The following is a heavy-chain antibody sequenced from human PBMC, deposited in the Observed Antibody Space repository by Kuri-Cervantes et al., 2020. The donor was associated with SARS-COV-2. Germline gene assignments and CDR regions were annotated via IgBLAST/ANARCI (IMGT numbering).Heavy chain of an antibody. D-gene: IGHD1-1*01. CDR3: VRDGDHWNFDY. CDR1: GGSFSGYY. V-gene: IGHV3-30-3*01. Sequence: LSLTCAVYGGSFSGYYWSWIRQPPGKGLEWVAVISYDESNKYYADSVKGRFTISRDNSKNTLYLQVNSLRAEDTAVYYCVRDGDHWNFDYWGQGTLVTVSS. CDR2: ISYDESNK. J-gene: IGHJ4*02.